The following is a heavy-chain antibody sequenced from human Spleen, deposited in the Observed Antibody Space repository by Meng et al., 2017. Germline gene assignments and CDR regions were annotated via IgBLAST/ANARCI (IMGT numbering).Heavy chain of an antibody. Sequence: QVPLVQPGAEVKEPGAPVKVSGKPSGYPFTAYYIHWVRQAPGQGLEWMGHIIPNSGDTLYAPKFQGRVSMTADTSIGTAYVELSGLRSDDTAIYYCVRDENISLGKLFGDYWGQGTLVTVSS. CDR1: GYPFTAYY. V-gene: IGHV1-2*06. J-gene: IGHJ4*02. CDR2: IIPNSGDT. CDR3: VRDENISLGKLFGDY. D-gene: IGHD2-21*01.